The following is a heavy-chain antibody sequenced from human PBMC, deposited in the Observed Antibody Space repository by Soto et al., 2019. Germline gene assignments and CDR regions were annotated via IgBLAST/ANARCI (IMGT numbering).Heavy chain of an antibody. CDR1: GFTFSSYA. D-gene: IGHD2-15*01. V-gene: IGHV3-23*01. CDR3: AKRLWPGYCSGGSCYGAFDT. CDR2: ISGSGGST. Sequence: GGSLRLSCAASGFTFSSYAMSWVRQAPGKGLEWVSAISGSGGSTYYADSVKGRFTISRDNSKNTLYLQMNSLRAEDTAVYYCAKRLWPGYCSGGSCYGAFDTWGQGTMVTV. J-gene: IGHJ3*02.